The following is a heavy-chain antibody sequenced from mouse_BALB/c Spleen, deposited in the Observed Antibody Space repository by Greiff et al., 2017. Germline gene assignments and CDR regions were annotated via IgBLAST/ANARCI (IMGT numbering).Heavy chain of an antibody. CDR2: ISSGGST. CDR3: ARGLDRYDGDFAY. D-gene: IGHD2-14*01. J-gene: IGHJ3*01. V-gene: IGHV5-6-5*01. Sequence: EVMLVESGGGLVKPGGSLKLSCAASGFTFSSYAMSWVRQTPEKRLEWVASISSGGSTYYPDSVKGRFTISRDNARNILYLQMSSLRSEDTAMYYCARGLDRYDGDFAYWGQGTLVTVSA. CDR1: GFTFSSYA.